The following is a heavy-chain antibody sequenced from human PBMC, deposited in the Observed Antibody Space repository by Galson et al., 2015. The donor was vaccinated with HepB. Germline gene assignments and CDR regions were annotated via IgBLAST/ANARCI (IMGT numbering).Heavy chain of an antibody. Sequence: ETLSLTCTVSGGSISSYYWSWIRQPPVKGLEWIGYFYYSGVTNYNPSLKSRVTISVDTSKNQFSLKLTSVTAADTAVYYCARQLGFCSSSSCQPWFDPWGQGTLVTVSS. V-gene: IGHV4-59*08. CDR3: ARQLGFCSSSSCQPWFDP. D-gene: IGHD2-2*01. J-gene: IGHJ5*02. CDR1: GGSISSYY. CDR2: FYYSGVT.